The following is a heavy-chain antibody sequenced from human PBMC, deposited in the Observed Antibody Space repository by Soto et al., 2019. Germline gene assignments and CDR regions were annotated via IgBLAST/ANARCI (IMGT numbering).Heavy chain of an antibody. J-gene: IGHJ4*02. D-gene: IGHD6-19*01. Sequence: QVQLVESGGGVVQPGRSLRLSCAASGFTFSSYGMHWVRQAPGKGLEWVAVISYDGSNKYYADSVKGRFTISRDNSKNTLYLQMNSLRAEDTAVYYCAKDRAVAGGYWGQGTLATVSS. CDR1: GFTFSSYG. CDR2: ISYDGSNK. CDR3: AKDRAVAGGY. V-gene: IGHV3-30*18.